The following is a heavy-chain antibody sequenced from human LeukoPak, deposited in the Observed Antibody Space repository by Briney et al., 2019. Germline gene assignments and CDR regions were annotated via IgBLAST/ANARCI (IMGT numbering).Heavy chain of an antibody. Sequence: ASVKVSCKASGYSFTGYYIHWVRQAPGQGLEWMGWINPNSGDTDYAHKFQGRVTMTRDTSIKTAYVELSRLTSDDTAVYYCARRSYSDTSGDAYWGQGTLVTVSS. CDR2: INPNSGDT. CDR1: GYSFTGYY. V-gene: IGHV1-2*02. CDR3: ARRSYSDTSGDAY. D-gene: IGHD3-22*01. J-gene: IGHJ4*02.